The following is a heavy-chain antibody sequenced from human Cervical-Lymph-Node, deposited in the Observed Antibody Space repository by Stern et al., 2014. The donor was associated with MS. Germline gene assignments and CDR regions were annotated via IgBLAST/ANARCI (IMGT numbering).Heavy chain of an antibody. CDR1: GYTLTDLS. J-gene: IGHJ6*02. D-gene: IGHD3-3*01. V-gene: IGHV1-24*01. CDR3: ATDRDDFRRGYSAPSKGYGLDV. Sequence: MQLVESGAEVKKPGASVKVSCKVSGYTLTDLSMHWVRQAPGKGIEWMGGFDPEDGETIYAQKFQGRVTMTEDTSTDTAYMELSSLRSEDTAVYYCATDRDDFRRGYSAPSKGYGLDVWGQGTTVTVTS. CDR2: FDPEDGET.